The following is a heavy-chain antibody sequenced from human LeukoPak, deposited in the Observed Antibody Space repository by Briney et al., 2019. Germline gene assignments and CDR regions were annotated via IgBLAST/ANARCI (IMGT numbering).Heavy chain of an antibody. D-gene: IGHD5-18*01. J-gene: IGHJ4*02. Sequence: PGGSLRLSCAASGFTFSGYGMHWVRQAPGKGLEWVAVISYDGSNKYYADSVKGRFTISRDNSKNTLYLQMNSLRAEDTAVYYCAKDSGYSYGYYFDYWGQGTLVTVSS. CDR1: GFTFSGYG. CDR3: AKDSGYSYGYYFDY. CDR2: ISYDGSNK. V-gene: IGHV3-30*18.